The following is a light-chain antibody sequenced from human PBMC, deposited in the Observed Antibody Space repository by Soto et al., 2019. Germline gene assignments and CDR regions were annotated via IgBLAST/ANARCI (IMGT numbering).Light chain of an antibody. V-gene: IGKV1-5*03. CDR3: QHYDSFSQST. CDR2: RAS. J-gene: IGKJ1*01. CDR1: LSIGDW. Sequence: DIEMTQSPATLSAFVGDRVTITCRASLSIGDWLAWYQKKPGKAPKLLIYRASSLESGAPSRFTGTGSGTEFTLTISSLQPDDFATYYCQHYDSFSQSTFGQGTEVEIK.